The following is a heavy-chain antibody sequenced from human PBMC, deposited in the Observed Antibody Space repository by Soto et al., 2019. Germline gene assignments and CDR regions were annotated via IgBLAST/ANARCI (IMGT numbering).Heavy chain of an antibody. V-gene: IGHV3-48*01. D-gene: IGHD1-1*01. CDR1: GFTFSSYS. CDR3: TRARGYLYYYYMDV. Sequence: PGGSLRLSCAASGFTFSSYSMNWVRQAPGKGLEWVSYISSSSSTIYYADPVKGRFTISRDNAKNSLYLQMNSLRAEDTAVYSCTRARGYLYYYYMDVWGKGTTVTVSS. CDR2: ISSSSSTI. J-gene: IGHJ6*03.